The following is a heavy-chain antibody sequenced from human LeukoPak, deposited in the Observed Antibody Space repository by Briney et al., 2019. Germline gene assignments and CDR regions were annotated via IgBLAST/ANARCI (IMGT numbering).Heavy chain of an antibody. CDR1: GFAFDDHP. D-gene: IGHD2-2*01. J-gene: IGHJ4*02. CDR3: AKKSGAPANFDY. V-gene: IGHV3-43*02. CDR2: ISGDGGTT. Sequence: TGGSLRLSCGASGFAFDDHPMHRVRQVPGKGLEWVSLISGDGGTTSYADSVKGRFTISRDNSKNSLYLQMNSLRTEDTALYYCAKKSGAPANFDYWGQGTLVTVSS.